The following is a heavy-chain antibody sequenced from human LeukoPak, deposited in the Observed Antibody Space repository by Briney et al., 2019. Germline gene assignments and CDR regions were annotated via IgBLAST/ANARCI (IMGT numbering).Heavy chain of an antibody. Sequence: SETLSLTCTVSGGSISSGSYYWSWIRQPAGKGLEWIGRIYTSGSTNYNPSLKSRVTISVDTSKNQFSLKLSSVTAADTAVYYCARVWAGTGFDYWGQGTLVTVSS. D-gene: IGHD3/OR15-3a*01. CDR2: IYTSGST. J-gene: IGHJ4*02. V-gene: IGHV4-61*02. CDR3: ARVWAGTGFDY. CDR1: GGSISSGSYY.